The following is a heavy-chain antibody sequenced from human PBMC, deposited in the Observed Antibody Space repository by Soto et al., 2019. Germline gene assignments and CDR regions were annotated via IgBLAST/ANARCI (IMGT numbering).Heavy chain of an antibody. V-gene: IGHV4-39*01. D-gene: IGHD2-15*01. CDR1: GGSISSSSYY. CDR3: ARQDCSGGSCYYYYYGMDV. Sequence: SETLSLTCTVSGGSISSSSYYWGWIRQPPGKGLEWIGSIYYSGSTYYNPSLKSRVTISVDTPKNQFSLKLSSVTAADTAVYYCARQDCSGGSCYYYYYGMDVWGQGTTVTVSS. J-gene: IGHJ6*02. CDR2: IYYSGST.